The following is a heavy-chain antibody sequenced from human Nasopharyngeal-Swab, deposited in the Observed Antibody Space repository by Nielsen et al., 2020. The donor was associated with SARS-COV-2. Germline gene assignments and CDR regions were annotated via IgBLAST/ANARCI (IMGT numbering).Heavy chain of an antibody. J-gene: IGHJ5*02. CDR3: ARGGRWWATTSRANNWFDP. Sequence: WIRQPPGKGLEWVANIKQDGSEKYYVDSVKGRFTISRDNAKNSLYLQMNSLRAEDTAVYYCARGGRWWATTSRANNWFDPWGQGTLVTVSS. D-gene: IGHD1/OR15-1a*01. CDR2: IKQDGSEK. V-gene: IGHV3-7*01.